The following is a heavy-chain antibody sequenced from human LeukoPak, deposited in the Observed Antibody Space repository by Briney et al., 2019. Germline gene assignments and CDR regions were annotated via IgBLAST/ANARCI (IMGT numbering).Heavy chain of an antibody. D-gene: IGHD2-15*01. V-gene: IGHV5-51*01. Sequence: GESLKISCKGSGYSFTSYWIGWVRQMPGKGLEWMGIIYPGDSDTRYSPSFQGQVTISADKSISTAYLQWSSLKASDTAMYYCARSTPADIASAQNYYYYGMDVWGQGTTVTVSS. CDR1: GYSFTSYW. CDR2: IYPGDSDT. J-gene: IGHJ6*02. CDR3: ARSTPADIASAQNYYYYGMDV.